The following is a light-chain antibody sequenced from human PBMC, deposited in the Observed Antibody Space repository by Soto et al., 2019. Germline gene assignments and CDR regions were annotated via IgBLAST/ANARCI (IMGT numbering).Light chain of an antibody. CDR3: QQYSSSPRT. V-gene: IGKV3-20*01. CDR2: GAS. J-gene: IGKJ1*01. CDR1: QSVSSTY. Sequence: EIVLTQSPGTLSLSPGERATLSCRASQSVSSTYLAWYQQKPGQAPRLLIYGASSRATDIPDRFSGSGSGTDFTLTISRLEPEDFAVYYCQQYSSSPRTFSQGTKVEIK.